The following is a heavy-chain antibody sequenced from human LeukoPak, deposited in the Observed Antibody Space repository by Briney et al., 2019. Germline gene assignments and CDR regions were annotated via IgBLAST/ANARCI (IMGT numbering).Heavy chain of an antibody. CDR3: ARHFKHVRSGTQHWFDP. CDR2: IYSSVST. Sequence: PSETLSLTCTVSGGSIISYYWSWLRQPPGKGLEWLGFIYSSVSTNYNPSLRGRLTISVDTSKNQFSLRLNSVTAADTAVYYCARHFKHVRSGTQHWFDPWGQGTLVTVSS. CDR1: GGSIISYY. J-gene: IGHJ5*02. D-gene: IGHD1-14*01. V-gene: IGHV4-4*09.